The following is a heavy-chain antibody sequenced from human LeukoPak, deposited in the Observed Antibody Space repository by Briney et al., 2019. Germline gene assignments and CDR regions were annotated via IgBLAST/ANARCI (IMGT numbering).Heavy chain of an antibody. CDR1: GFTFSNFA. J-gene: IGHJ4*02. Sequence: PGGSLRPSCAASGFTFSNFAVSWVRQAPGKGLEWVSSISVSGDTTYYADTVKGRFTISRDNSKNTLYLQMNSLRGEDTAVFYCAKGAAGGRAYFFDYWGQGTLVTVSS. CDR2: ISVSGDTT. CDR3: AKGAAGGRAYFFDY. V-gene: IGHV3-23*01. D-gene: IGHD6-13*01.